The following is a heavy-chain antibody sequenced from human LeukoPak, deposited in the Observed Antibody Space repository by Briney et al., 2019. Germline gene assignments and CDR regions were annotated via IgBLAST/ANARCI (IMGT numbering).Heavy chain of an antibody. V-gene: IGHV4-38-2*02. J-gene: IGHJ3*02. Sequence: PSETLSLTCTVSGYSISSGSYWGWIRQPPGKGLEWIGTIYHSGSTYYNPSLKSRVTISVDTSKNQFSLKLSSVTAADTAVYYCARGGFFFDIWGQGTMVTVSS. CDR2: IYHSGST. CDR1: GYSISSGSY. CDR3: ARGGFFFDI. D-gene: IGHD3-10*01.